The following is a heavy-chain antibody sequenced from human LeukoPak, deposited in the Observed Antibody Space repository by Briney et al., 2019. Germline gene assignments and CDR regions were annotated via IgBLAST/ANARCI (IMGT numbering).Heavy chain of an antibody. J-gene: IGHJ6*02. V-gene: IGHV3-66*01. CDR1: GFTVSSNY. CDR2: IYSGGNT. D-gene: IGHD6-19*01. Sequence: GGSLRLSCAASGFTVSSNYMSWVRQAPGKGLEWVSVIYSGGNTYYADSVKGRFTISRDNSKNTLYLQMNSLRAEDTAVYYCARARPGSSGPTLPRYYYYYYGMDVWGQGTTVTVSS. CDR3: ARARPGSSGPTLPRYYYYYYGMDV.